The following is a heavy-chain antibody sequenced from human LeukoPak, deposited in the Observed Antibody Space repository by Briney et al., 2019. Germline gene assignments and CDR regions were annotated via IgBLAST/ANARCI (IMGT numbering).Heavy chain of an antibody. CDR3: ARASGSTRGLDP. Sequence: SETLSLTCTVSGYSISNGYYWGWIRQPPGKGLEWIGYIYHSGSTYYNPSLKSRVTISVDRSKNQFPLKLSSVTAADTAVYYCARASGSTRGLDPWGQGTLVTVSS. D-gene: IGHD2-15*01. CDR2: IYHSGST. CDR1: GYSISNGYY. J-gene: IGHJ5*02. V-gene: IGHV4-38-2*02.